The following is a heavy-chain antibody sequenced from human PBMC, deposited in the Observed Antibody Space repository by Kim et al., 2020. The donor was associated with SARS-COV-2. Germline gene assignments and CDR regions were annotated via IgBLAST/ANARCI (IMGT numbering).Heavy chain of an antibody. V-gene: IGHV3-11*03. Sequence: GGSLRLSCAASGFTFSDYYMSWIRQAPGKGLEWVAYIRSSSSYKNYADSVKGRFTISRDNAKNSLYLQMNSLRAEDTAVYYCAIRGTTEYCSGGSCYSDWGQGTLVTVSS. CDR2: IRSSSSYK. D-gene: IGHD2-15*01. CDR1: GFTFSDYY. CDR3: AIRGTTEYCSGGSCYSD. J-gene: IGHJ4*01.